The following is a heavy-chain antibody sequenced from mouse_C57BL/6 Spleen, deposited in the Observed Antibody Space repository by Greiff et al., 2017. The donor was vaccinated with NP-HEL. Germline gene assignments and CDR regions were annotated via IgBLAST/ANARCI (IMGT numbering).Heavy chain of an antibody. V-gene: IGHV5-12*01. CDR3: ARTDPFAY. CDR1: GFTFSDYY. J-gene: IGHJ3*01. CDR2: ISNGGGST. Sequence: EVKLMESGGGLVQPGGSLKLSCAASGFTFSDYYMYWVRQTPEKRLEWVAYISNGGGSTYYPDTVKGRFTISRDNAKNTLYLQMSRLKSEDTAMYYCARTDPFAYWGQGTLVTVSA.